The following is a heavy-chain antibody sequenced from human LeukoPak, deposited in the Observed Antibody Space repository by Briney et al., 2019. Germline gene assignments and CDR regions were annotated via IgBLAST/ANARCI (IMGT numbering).Heavy chain of an antibody. V-gene: IGHV3-30*02. J-gene: IGHJ6*02. CDR3: AKPQGSYSDQHYYYYGMDV. CDR2: IRYDGSNK. Sequence: GGSLRLSCAASGFTFSSYGMHWVRQAPGKGLEWVAFIRYDGSNKYYADSVKGRFTISRDNSKNTLYLQMNSLRAEDTAVYYCAKPQGSYSDQHYYYYGMDVWGQGTTVTVSS. CDR1: GFTFSSYG. D-gene: IGHD4-17*01.